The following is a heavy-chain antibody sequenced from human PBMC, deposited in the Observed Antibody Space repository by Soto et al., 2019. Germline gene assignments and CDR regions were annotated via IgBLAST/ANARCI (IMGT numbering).Heavy chain of an antibody. CDR2: IYYSGST. CDR1: GGSISSSSYY. D-gene: IGHD3-16*01. Sequence: SETLSLTCTVSGGSISSSSYYWGWIRQPPGKGLEWIGSIYYSGSTYYNPSLKSRVTISVDTSKNQFSLKLSSVTAADTAVYYCARRAYDYYYYYGMDVWGQGTTVTVSS. CDR3: ARRAYDYYYYYGMDV. V-gene: IGHV4-39*01. J-gene: IGHJ6*02.